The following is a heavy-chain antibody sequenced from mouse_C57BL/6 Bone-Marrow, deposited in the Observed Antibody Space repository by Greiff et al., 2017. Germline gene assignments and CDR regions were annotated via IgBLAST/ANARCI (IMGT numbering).Heavy chain of an antibody. D-gene: IGHD1-2*01. CDR2: ISSGGSYT. CDR1: GFTFSSYG. J-gene: IGHJ1*03. Sequence: EVQLVESGGDLVKPGGSLKLSCAASGFTFSSYGMSWVRPTPDKRLEWVATISSGGSYTYYPDSVKGRFTISRDNAKNTLYLQMSSLKSEDTAMYYCAGYSRRDWYFDVWGTGTTVTVSS. CDR3: AGYSRRDWYFDV. V-gene: IGHV5-6*01.